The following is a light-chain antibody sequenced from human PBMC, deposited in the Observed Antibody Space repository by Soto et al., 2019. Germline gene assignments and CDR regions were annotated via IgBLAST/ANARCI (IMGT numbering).Light chain of an antibody. J-gene: IGLJ2*01. CDR3: CSYTSSTSLI. Sequence: QSVLTQPASVSGSPGQAITISCTGTSSDIGGYKYVSWYQQHPGKVPKLLIYDVNNRPSGVSDRFSGSKSGNTASLTISGLQAEHEAEYYCCSYTSSTSLIFGGGTKLPVL. CDR1: SSDIGGYKY. V-gene: IGLV2-14*03. CDR2: DVN.